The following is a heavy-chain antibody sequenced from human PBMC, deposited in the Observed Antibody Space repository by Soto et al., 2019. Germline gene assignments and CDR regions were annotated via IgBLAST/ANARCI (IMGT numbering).Heavy chain of an antibody. Sequence: ASLKVSCKASGGTFSSYAISWVRQAPGQGLEWMGGMIPNSGTTDYAQKFQGRVTMTRDNSISTAYMELSSLGSEDTAIYYCARGTRTTDVWGQGTTVTVSS. D-gene: IGHD1-7*01. J-gene: IGHJ6*02. CDR2: MIPNSGTT. CDR1: GGTFSSYA. CDR3: ARGTRTTDV. V-gene: IGHV1-8*02.